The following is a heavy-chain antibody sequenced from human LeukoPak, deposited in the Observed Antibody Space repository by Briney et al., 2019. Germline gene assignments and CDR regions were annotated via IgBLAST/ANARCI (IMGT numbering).Heavy chain of an antibody. J-gene: IGHJ4*02. Sequence: SGPTLVNPTQTLTLTCTFSGFSLTPRGVGVGWIRQPPGKALEWLSLLNWNDDKRYSPSLESRLTITEDTSKNQVVLTMTNMDPADTATYYCARRREAYRPFYCDYWGQGILVTVSS. CDR2: LNWNDDK. D-gene: IGHD2-21*01. V-gene: IGHV2-5*01. CDR1: GFSLTPRGVG. CDR3: ARRREAYRPFYCDY.